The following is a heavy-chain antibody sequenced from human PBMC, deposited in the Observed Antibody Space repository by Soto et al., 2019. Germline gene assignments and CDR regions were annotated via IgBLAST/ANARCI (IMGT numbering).Heavy chain of an antibody. CDR2: ISSSGNSM. J-gene: IGHJ4*02. V-gene: IGHV3-11*01. CDR1: GFTFSDHY. CDR3: ARRAASGRHFDH. Sequence: QVQLVESGGGLVMPGESLRLSCAASGFTFSDHYMSWIRQAPGKGLEWVSYISSSGNSMYYADSVKGRFTLSRDNAENSLYLPMNSLRAEDTAVYYCARRAASGRHFDHWGQGTLVSVSS. D-gene: IGHD6-13*01.